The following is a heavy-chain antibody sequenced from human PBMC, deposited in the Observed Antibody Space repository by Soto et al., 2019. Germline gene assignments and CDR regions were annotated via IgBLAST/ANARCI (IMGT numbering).Heavy chain of an antibody. Sequence: PGGCLRLSCSASGLTFSSFTMHWVRQAPGKGLGYVSAINSNGGSAYYGDSVKGRFTISGDNPKNTLYLQMSSLRVEDTAVYYCVTNSGWSLRDFDYWGQGTLVTPSS. CDR2: INSNGGSA. D-gene: IGHD6-19*01. CDR3: VTNSGWSLRDFDY. CDR1: GLTFSSFT. V-gene: IGHV3-64D*08. J-gene: IGHJ4*01.